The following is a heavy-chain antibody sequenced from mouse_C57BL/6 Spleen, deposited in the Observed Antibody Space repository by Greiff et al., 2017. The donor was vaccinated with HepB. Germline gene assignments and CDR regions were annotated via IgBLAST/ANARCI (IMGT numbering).Heavy chain of an antibody. D-gene: IGHD4-1*01. CDR2: IRNKANGYTT. Sequence: DVKLVESGGGLVQPGGSLSLSCAASGFTFTDYYMSWVRQPPGKALDWLGFIRNKANGYTTEYSASVKGRFTISRDNSQSILYLQMNALRAEDSATYYCARSQSLLTGFDYWGQGTTLTVSS. V-gene: IGHV7-3*01. CDR1: GFTFTDYY. J-gene: IGHJ2*01. CDR3: ARSQSLLTGFDY.